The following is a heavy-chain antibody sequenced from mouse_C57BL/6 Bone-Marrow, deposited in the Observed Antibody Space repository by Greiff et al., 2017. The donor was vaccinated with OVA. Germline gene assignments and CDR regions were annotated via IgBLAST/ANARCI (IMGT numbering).Heavy chain of an antibody. J-gene: IGHJ2*01. Sequence: EVKLMESGGGLVKPGGSLKLSCAASGFTFSDYGMHWVRQAPEKGLEWVAYISSGSSTIYYADTVKGRFTITRDNTKNTLFLQMNSVRSEDTAMYYCAKEGLLHYFDYWGQGTTLTVSS. CDR1: GFTFSDYG. CDR3: AKEGLLHYFDY. CDR2: ISSGSSTI. D-gene: IGHD1-1*01. V-gene: IGHV5-17*01.